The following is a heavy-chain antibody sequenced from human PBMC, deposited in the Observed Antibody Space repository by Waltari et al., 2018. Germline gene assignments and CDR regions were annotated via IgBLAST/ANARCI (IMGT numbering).Heavy chain of an antibody. CDR2: VEPEDGET. CDR1: GYTFTDYY. V-gene: IGHV1-69-2*01. CDR3: ATPRDTVTTGRGNAFDI. J-gene: IGHJ3*02. Sequence: EVQLVQSGAEVKKPGATVKISCKASGYTFTDYYMHWVQQAPGKGLEWMGRVEPEDGETIYAEKFQGRVTITADTSTDTAYMELSSLRSEDTAVYYCATPRDTVTTGRGNAFDIWGQGTMVTVSS. D-gene: IGHD4-17*01.